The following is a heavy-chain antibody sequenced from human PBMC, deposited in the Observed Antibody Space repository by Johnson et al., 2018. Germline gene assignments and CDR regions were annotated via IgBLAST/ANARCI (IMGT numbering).Heavy chain of an antibody. CDR3: AKDLTGPYYYGRDV. J-gene: IGHJ6*02. CDR2: ISYDGSDK. V-gene: IGHV3-30*18. D-gene: IGHD3-10*01. Sequence: QVQLVQSGGGVVQPGRSLRLSCAASGFTFSDYGIHWVRQAPGKGLEWVAIISYDGSDKYYADSVKGRFTISRDNSKNTLYLQMSSLRAEDTAVYYCAKDLTGPYYYGRDVWGQGTTVTVSS. CDR1: GFTFSDYG.